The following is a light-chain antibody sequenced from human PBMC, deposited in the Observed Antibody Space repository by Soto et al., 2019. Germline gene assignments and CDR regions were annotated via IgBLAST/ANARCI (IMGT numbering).Light chain of an antibody. J-gene: IGLJ1*01. Sequence: QSALTQPASVSGSPGQPITISRTGTSSDVGAYIYVSWYQHHPGKAPKVMIYEVTNRPSGVSDRFSGSKSGNTASLTISGLQAEDEADYYCCSYTSSRTYVFGTGTKVTVL. CDR1: SSDVGAYIY. CDR3: CSYTSSRTYV. V-gene: IGLV2-14*01. CDR2: EVT.